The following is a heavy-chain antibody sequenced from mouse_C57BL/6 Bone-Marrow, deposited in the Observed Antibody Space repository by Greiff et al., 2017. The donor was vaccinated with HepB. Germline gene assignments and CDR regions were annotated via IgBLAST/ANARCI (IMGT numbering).Heavy chain of an antibody. Sequence: QVQLQQSGPELVKPGASVKISCKASGYAFSSSWMNWVKQRPGKGLEWIGRIYPGDGDTNYNGKFKGKATLTADKSSSTAYMQLSSLTSEDSAVYFCAREGYYGSIYLAWFAYWGQGTLVTVSA. V-gene: IGHV1-82*01. CDR3: AREGYYGSIYLAWFAY. J-gene: IGHJ3*01. D-gene: IGHD1-1*01. CDR1: GYAFSSSW. CDR2: IYPGDGDT.